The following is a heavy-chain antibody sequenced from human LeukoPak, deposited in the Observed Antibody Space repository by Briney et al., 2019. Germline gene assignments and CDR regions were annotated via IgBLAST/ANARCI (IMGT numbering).Heavy chain of an antibody. J-gene: IGHJ4*02. Sequence: PSQTLSLTCTVSGGSISSGGYYWSWIRQHPGKGLEWIGEIYHSGSPNYNPSLKSRVTISVAKSRNHFSLNLSSVTAADTAVYYCARVAPHFWSASYHYFFDYWGQGTLVTVSS. CDR3: ARVAPHFWSASYHYFFDY. CDR2: IYHSGSP. CDR1: GGSISSGGYY. V-gene: IGHV4-31*03. D-gene: IGHD3-3*02.